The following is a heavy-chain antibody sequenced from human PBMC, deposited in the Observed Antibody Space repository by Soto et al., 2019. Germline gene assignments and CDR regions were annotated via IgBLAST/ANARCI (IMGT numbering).Heavy chain of an antibody. CDR2: IRSKANSYAT. V-gene: IGHV3-73*02. Sequence: EVHLVESGGGLVQPGGSLKLSCAASGFTFSASAMHWVRQASGTGLEWVGRIRSKANSYATTYAASVRGRFTISRDDSKNTAYLQMNILKTEDTAVYYCTRHEAYCGGDCHKFDWFAPWGQGTLVTVSS. D-gene: IGHD2-21*02. CDR3: TRHEAYCGGDCHKFDWFAP. CDR1: GFTFSASA. J-gene: IGHJ5*02.